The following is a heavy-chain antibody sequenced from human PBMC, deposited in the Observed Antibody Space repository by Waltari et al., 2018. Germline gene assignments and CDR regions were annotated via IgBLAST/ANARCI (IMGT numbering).Heavy chain of an antibody. CDR3: ASLLYDFWSGSPPYYFDY. V-gene: IGHV4-39*01. D-gene: IGHD3-3*01. CDR2: IYYSGST. CDR1: GGSISSSSYY. J-gene: IGHJ4*02. Sequence: QLQLQESGPGLVKPSETLSLTCTVSGGSISSSSYYWGWLRQPPGKGRGWMGGLEWIGSIYYSGSTYYNPSLKSRVTISVDTSKNQFSLKLSSVTAADTAVYYCASLLYDFWSGSPPYYFDYWGQGTLVTVSS.